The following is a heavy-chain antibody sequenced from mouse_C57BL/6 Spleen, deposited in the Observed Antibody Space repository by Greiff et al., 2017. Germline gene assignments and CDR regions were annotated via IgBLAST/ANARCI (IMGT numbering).Heavy chain of an antibody. CDR3: ARGVPYAMDY. D-gene: IGHD2-14*01. CDR2: IDPSDSYT. Sequence: VQLQQPGAELVRPGTSVKLSCKASGYTFTSYWMHWVKQRPGQGLEWIGVIDPSDSYTNYNQKFKGKATLTVDTSSSTAYMQLSSLTSEDSAVYYCARGVPYAMDYWGQGTSVTVAS. CDR1: GYTFTSYW. V-gene: IGHV1-59*01. J-gene: IGHJ4*01.